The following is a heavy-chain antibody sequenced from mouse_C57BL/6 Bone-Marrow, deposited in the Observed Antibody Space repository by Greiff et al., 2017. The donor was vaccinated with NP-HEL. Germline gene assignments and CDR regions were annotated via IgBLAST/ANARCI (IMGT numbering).Heavy chain of an antibody. CDR1: GYTFTSYW. CDR2: IDPSDSYT. V-gene: IGHV1-69*01. J-gene: IGHJ2*01. Sequence: QVQLQQPGAELVMPGASVKLSCKASGYTFTSYWMHWVKQRPGQGLEWIGEIDPSDSYTNYNQKFKGKSTLPVDQSSRTADRQLSSLTSEVSAVYYCARRGRGDYWGQGTTLTVSS. CDR3: ARRGRGDY.